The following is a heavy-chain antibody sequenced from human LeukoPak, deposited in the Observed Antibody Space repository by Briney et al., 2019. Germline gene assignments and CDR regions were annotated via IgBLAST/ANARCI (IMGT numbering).Heavy chain of an antibody. CDR2: ISAYNGNT. J-gene: IGHJ4*02. CDR1: GYTFTSYG. D-gene: IGHD6-19*01. V-gene: IGHV1-18*01. Sequence: ASVKVSCKASGYTFTSYGISWVRQAPGQGLEWMGWISAYNGNTNYAQKFQGRVTMTRDTSISTAYMELSRLRSDDTAVYYCAREGGRYSSGCLLFWGQGTLVTVSS. CDR3: AREGGRYSSGCLLF.